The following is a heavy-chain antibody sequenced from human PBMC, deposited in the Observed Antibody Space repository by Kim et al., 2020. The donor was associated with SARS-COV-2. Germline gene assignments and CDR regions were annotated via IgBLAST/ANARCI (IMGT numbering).Heavy chain of an antibody. CDR1: GGSISSSNW. Sequence: SETLSLTCAVSGGSISSSNWWSWVRQPPGKGLEWIGEIYHSGSTNYNPSLKSRVTISVDKSKNQFSLKLSSVTAADTAVYYCARDKRGATGLRAVRVGFDYWGQGTLVTVSS. V-gene: IGHV4-4*02. J-gene: IGHJ4*02. CDR2: IYHSGST. CDR3: ARDKRGATGLRAVRVGFDY. D-gene: IGHD1-26*01.